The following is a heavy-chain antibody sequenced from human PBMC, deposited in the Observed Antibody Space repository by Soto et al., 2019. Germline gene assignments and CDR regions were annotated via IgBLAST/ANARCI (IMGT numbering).Heavy chain of an antibody. Sequence: RRLSCAASGFTFSSYAMSWVRQAPGKGLEWVSAISGSGGSTYYADSVKGRFTISRDNSKNTLYLQMNSLRAEDTAVYYCAKEIAVAGDEIYNAFDIWGQGTMVTVSS. V-gene: IGHV3-23*01. CDR2: ISGSGGST. CDR3: AKEIAVAGDEIYNAFDI. CDR1: GFTFSSYA. J-gene: IGHJ3*02. D-gene: IGHD6-19*01.